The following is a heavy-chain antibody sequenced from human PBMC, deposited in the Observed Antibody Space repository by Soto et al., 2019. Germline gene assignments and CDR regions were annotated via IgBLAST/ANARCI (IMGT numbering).Heavy chain of an antibody. CDR1: GDSVSSNSAA. J-gene: IGHJ6*02. CDR2: TYYRSKWYN. Sequence: SQTLSHTCAISGDSVSSNSAAWNWIRQSPSRGLEWLGRTYYRSKWYNDYAVSVKSRITINPDTSKNQFSLQLNSVTPEDTAVYYCARDSSGWYPAGNGMDVWGQGTTVTVSS. V-gene: IGHV6-1*01. CDR3: ARDSSGWYPAGNGMDV. D-gene: IGHD6-19*01.